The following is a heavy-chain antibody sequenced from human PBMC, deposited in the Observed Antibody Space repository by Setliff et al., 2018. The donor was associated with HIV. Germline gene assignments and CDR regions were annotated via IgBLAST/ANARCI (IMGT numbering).Heavy chain of an antibody. D-gene: IGHD1-26*01. CDR2: INAGNGNT. V-gene: IGHV1-3*01. J-gene: IGHJ3*02. CDR3: ARGTRVGANDAFDI. CDR1: GYTFSAYA. Sequence: GASVKVSCKASGYTFSAYAIHWVRQAPGQRLEWMGWINAGNGNTKYSQKFQGRVTITRDTSASTAYMELSSLRSEDTAVYYCARGTRVGANDAFDIWGQGTMVTVSS.